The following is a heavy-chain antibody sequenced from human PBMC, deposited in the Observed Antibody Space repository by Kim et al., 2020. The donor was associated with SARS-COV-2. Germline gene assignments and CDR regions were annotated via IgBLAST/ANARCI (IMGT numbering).Heavy chain of an antibody. J-gene: IGHJ6*03. CDR2: VYYSGST. V-gene: IGHV4-59*01. CDR3: ARVERGSQLPSKFYYMDV. CDR1: GGSISSYY. Sequence: SETLSLTCTVSGGSISSYYWSWIRQPPGKGLEWIGNVYYSGSTNYNPSLKTRVTMFLDTSKKHFSLKLSSVTAADTAVYYCARVERGSQLPSKFYYMDVWGKGTTVTVSS. D-gene: IGHD2-2*01.